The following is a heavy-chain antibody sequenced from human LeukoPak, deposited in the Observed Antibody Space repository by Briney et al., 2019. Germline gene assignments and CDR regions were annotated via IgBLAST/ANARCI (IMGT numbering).Heavy chain of an antibody. V-gene: IGHV3-21*01. D-gene: IGHD3-16*01. CDR2: INSSGDYT. CDR3: ARDGMITAYAFDI. J-gene: IGHJ3*02. CDR1: EFSFSSHS. Sequence: PGGSLRLSCAASEFSFSSHSMNWVRQAPGKGLEWVSTINSSGDYTCYADSVKGRFTISRDNAKNSLYLQMNSLRAEDTAVYYCARDGMITAYAFDIWAKGQWSPSLQ.